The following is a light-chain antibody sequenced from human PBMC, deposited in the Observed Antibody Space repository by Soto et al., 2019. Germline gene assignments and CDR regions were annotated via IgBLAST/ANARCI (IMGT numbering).Light chain of an antibody. CDR2: GAS. V-gene: IGKV3-15*01. CDR3: QQYNSWPRGT. Sequence: EIVMTQSPATLSVSPGERATLSCRASQSVSSNLAWYQQKPGQPPSLLIYGASTRATGIPARFSGSGSGTEFTLTISSLQSEDFAVYYCQQYNSWPRGTFGQGNKVEI. J-gene: IGKJ1*01. CDR1: QSVSSN.